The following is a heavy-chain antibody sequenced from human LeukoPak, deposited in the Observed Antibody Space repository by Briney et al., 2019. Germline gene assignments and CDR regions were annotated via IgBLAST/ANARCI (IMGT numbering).Heavy chain of an antibody. J-gene: IGHJ6*03. CDR3: ARDLYVDIVATPAFYYYMDV. CDR2: ISSSGSTI. CDR1: EFTFSDYY. V-gene: IGHV3-11*04. Sequence: PGGSLRLSCAASEFTFSDYYMSWIRQAPGKGLEWVSYISSSGSTIYYADSVKGRFTISRDNAKDSLYLQMNSLRAEDTAVYYCARDLYVDIVATPAFYYYMDVWGKGTTVTVSS. D-gene: IGHD5-12*01.